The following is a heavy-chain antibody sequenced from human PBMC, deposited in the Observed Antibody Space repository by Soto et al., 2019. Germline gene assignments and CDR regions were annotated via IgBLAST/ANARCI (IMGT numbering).Heavy chain of an antibody. CDR1: GFTFSSYA. Sequence: GGSLRLSCAASGFTFSSYAMHWVRQAPGKGLEYVSAISSNGGSTYYANSVKGRFTISRDNSKNTLYLQMGSLRAEDMAVYYCARVGVGAVAGYLDYWGQGTLVTVSS. CDR3: ARVGVGAVAGYLDY. D-gene: IGHD6-19*01. V-gene: IGHV3-64*01. J-gene: IGHJ4*02. CDR2: ISSNGGST.